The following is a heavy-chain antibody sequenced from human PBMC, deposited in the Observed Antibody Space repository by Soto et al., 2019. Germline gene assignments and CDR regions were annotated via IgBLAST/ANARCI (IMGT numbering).Heavy chain of an antibody. CDR2: VSHSGNT. D-gene: IGHD3-3*01. J-gene: IGHJ4*02. V-gene: IGHV4-34*01. CDR1: GGSFTGHF. Sequence: SETLSLTCTVSGGSFTGHFWSWVRQPPGKGLEWIGEVSHSGNTKYYPSLRSRVTLSVDSSKNQISLALTSVTAADTAVYYCARDIYDGYYDFWSGYSEGSHFDYWGQGTLVTVSS. CDR3: ARDIYDGYYDFWSGYSEGSHFDY.